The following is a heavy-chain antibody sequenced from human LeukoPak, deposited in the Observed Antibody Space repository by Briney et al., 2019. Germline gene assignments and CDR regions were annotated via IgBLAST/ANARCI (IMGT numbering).Heavy chain of an antibody. CDR2: IYYSGST. J-gene: IGHJ4*02. CDR3: AREHSYYFDY. V-gene: IGHV4-61*01. D-gene: IGHD2-21*01. Sequence: SQTLSLTCTVSGGSINSGSYYWNWIRQPPGKGLEWIGYIYYSGSTNYNPSLKSRVTISVDTSKNQFSLKLSSVTAADTAVYYCAREHSYYFDYWGQGTLVTVSS. CDR1: GGSINSGSYY.